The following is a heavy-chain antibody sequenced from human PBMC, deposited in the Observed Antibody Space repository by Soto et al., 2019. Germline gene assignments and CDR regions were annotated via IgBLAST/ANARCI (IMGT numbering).Heavy chain of an antibody. CDR2: ISPYTGNT. Sequence: QVQLVQSGDEVKKPGASVKVSCKATGYIFVNYGIAWVRQAPGQGLEWMGWISPYTGNTHSATKVQARLTMTTDTSQSTAYMDLGSLTSDDTAVYYCVMVDNYVTPTPQDVWGQGTTVTVSS. V-gene: IGHV1-18*01. CDR3: VMVDNYVTPTPQDV. J-gene: IGHJ6*02. D-gene: IGHD3-16*01. CDR1: GYIFVNYG.